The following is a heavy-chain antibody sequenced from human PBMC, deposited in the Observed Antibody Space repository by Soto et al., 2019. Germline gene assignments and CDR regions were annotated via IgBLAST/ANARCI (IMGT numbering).Heavy chain of an antibody. D-gene: IGHD1-26*01. CDR1: DGSVSRGGYY. J-gene: IGHJ4*02. Sequence: QVQLQESGPGLVKPSQTLSLACTVSDGSVSRGGYYWSWLRQSPGKGLEWIGNIYYTGRTSYNPSLRGRVTLSLETSQRQFSLRLASVSAADTALYYCAREGSYHYFDYWGQGALVTVSS. V-gene: IGHV4-31*03. CDR2: IYYTGRT. CDR3: AREGSYHYFDY.